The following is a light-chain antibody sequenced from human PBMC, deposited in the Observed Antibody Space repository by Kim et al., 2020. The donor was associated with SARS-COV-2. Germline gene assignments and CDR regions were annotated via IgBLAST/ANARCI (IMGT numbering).Light chain of an antibody. J-gene: IGLJ3*02. Sequence: QSALTQPASVSGSPGQSITISCTGTSSDVGAHNYVSWYQQDPGKAPKLMIYDVNKRPSGVSSRFSGSKSGNTASLTISGLQAEDEADYYCSSYTTSSTWLFGGGTQLTVL. V-gene: IGLV2-14*01. CDR3: SSYTTSSTWL. CDR2: DVN. CDR1: SSDVGAHNY.